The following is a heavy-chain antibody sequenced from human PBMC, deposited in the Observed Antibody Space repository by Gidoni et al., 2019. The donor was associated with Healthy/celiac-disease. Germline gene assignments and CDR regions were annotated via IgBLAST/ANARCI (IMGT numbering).Heavy chain of an antibody. CDR1: GGSFSGYY. J-gene: IGHJ4*02. Sequence: QVQLQQWGAGLLKPSEPLSLTCAVYGGSFSGYYWSWIRQPPGKGLEWIGEINHSGSTNYNPSRKRRVTISVDTSKNQFSLKLSSVTAADTAVYYCALFVRTKYSSSSYWGQGTLVTVSS. D-gene: IGHD6-6*01. CDR3: ALFVRTKYSSSSY. V-gene: IGHV4-34*01. CDR2: INHSGST.